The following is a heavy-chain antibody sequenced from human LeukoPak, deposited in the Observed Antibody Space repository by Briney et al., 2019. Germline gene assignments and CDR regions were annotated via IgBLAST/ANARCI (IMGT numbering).Heavy chain of an antibody. CDR1: GYTFTSYG. D-gene: IGHD6-13*01. Sequence: GASVKVSCKASGYTFTSYGISWVRQAPGQGLEWMGWISAYNGNTNYAQKLQGRVTMTTDTSTSTAYMELRSLRSDDTAVYYCARDGYEQQLVPVPEGGDYYYYMDVWGKGTTVTISS. J-gene: IGHJ6*03. CDR2: ISAYNGNT. CDR3: ARDGYEQQLVPVPEGGDYYYYMDV. V-gene: IGHV1-18*01.